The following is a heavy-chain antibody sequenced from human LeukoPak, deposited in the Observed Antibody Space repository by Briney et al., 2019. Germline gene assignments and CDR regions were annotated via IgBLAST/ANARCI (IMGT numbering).Heavy chain of an antibody. V-gene: IGHV1-8*01. CDR3: ARNPAHTGWFDP. CDR1: GYTFTNYD. Sequence: ASVKVSCKASGYTFTNYDINWVRQATGQGLEWMGWMNPNSGNTGYAQKFQGRVTMTSDTSQSTAYMELSSLRSEDTAVYYCARNPAHTGWFDPWGQGTLVTVSS. D-gene: IGHD4-17*01. J-gene: IGHJ5*02. CDR2: MNPNSGNT.